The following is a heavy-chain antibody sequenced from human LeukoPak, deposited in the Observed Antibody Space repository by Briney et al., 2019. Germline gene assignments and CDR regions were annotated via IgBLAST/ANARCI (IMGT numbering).Heavy chain of an antibody. CDR2: VSTYNDNT. Sequence: ASVKVSCKASGYTFTNFGITWVRQAPGQGLEWMGWVSTYNDNTNYAQKLQGRVTMTTDTSTSTAYMELRSLRSDDTAVYYCARDPAMIVVVIEDPPERYFDYWGQGTLDTVSS. D-gene: IGHD3-22*01. V-gene: IGHV1-18*01. CDR1: GYTFTNFG. J-gene: IGHJ4*02. CDR3: ARDPAMIVVVIEDPPERYFDY.